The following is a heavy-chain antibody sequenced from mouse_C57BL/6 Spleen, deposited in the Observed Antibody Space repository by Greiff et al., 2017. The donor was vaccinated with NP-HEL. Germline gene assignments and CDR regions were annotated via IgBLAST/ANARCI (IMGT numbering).Heavy chain of an antibody. CDR2: ISSGSSTI. CDR1: GFTFSDYG. CDR3: ARGLPIYYDYDYAMDY. V-gene: IGHV5-17*01. Sequence: EVQGVESGGGLVKPGGSLKLSCAASGFTFSDYGMHWVRQAPEKGLEWVAYISSGSSTIYYADTVKGRFTISRDSAKNTLFLQMTSLRSEDTAMYYCARGLPIYYDYDYAMDYWGQGTSVTVAS. J-gene: IGHJ4*01. D-gene: IGHD2-4*01.